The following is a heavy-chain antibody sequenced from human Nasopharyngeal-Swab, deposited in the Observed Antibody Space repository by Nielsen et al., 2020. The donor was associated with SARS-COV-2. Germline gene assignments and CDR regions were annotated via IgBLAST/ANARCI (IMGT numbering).Heavy chain of an antibody. J-gene: IGHJ4*02. Sequence: GESLKISCTSSGYLFPAYWIAWVRQVPGKGLEWLGIIYPGDSDTTYSPSFQGRVTLSADKSINTAYLQWTSLQASDTGIYYCARGIDFDYWGQGSLVTVSS. V-gene: IGHV5-51*01. CDR3: ARGIDFDY. CDR2: IYPGDSDT. CDR1: GYLFPAYW.